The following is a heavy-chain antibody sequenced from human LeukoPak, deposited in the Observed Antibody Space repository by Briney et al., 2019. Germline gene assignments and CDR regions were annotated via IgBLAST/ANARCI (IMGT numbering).Heavy chain of an antibody. CDR2: IRYDGSNK. CDR1: GFTFSSYG. J-gene: IGHJ3*02. Sequence: GGSLRLSCAASGFTFSSYGMHWVRQAPGKGLEGVAFIRYDGSNKYYADSVKGRFTISRDNSKNTLSLQMNSLRAEDTAVYYCARAVYTWLSVRGGFDIWGQGTMVTVSS. V-gene: IGHV3-30*02. CDR3: ARAVYTWLSVRGGFDI. D-gene: IGHD3-10*01.